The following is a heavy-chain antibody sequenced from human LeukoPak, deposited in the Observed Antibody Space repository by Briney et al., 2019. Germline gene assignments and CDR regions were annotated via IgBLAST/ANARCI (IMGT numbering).Heavy chain of an antibody. D-gene: IGHD6-6*01. CDR1: GFTFSSYG. CDR2: IRYDGSNK. Sequence: PGGSLRLSCAASGFTFSSYGMHWVRQAPGKGLEWVAFIRYDGSNKYYADSVKGRFTISRDNSKNTLYLQMNSLRAEDTAVYYCAKDLGLRQLGYWFDPWGQGTLVTVSS. CDR3: AKDLGLRQLGYWFDP. V-gene: IGHV3-30*02. J-gene: IGHJ5*02.